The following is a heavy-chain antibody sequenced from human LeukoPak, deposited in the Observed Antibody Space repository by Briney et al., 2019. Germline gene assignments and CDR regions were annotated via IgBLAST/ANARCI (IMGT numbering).Heavy chain of an antibody. CDR2: ISYDGSDE. Sequence: GGSLRLSCAASGFSFSYYGVHWVRQAPGKGLEWVALISYDGSDEYFADSVKGRFSISRDNSQKTLYLQMNSLISEDTAIYYCAKDIRPYSGDRSFLFDQWGQGTLVIVAS. CDR1: GFSFSYYG. CDR3: AKDIRPYSGDRSFLFDQ. J-gene: IGHJ4*02. V-gene: IGHV3-30*18. D-gene: IGHD1-26*01.